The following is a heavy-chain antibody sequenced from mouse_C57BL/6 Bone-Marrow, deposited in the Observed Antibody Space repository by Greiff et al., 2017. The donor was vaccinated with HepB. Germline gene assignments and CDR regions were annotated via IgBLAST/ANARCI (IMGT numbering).Heavy chain of an antibody. CDR1: GYTFTSYW. CDR3: AGGGGSYAMDY. Sequence: QVQLQQSGAELVKPGASVKMSCKASGYTFTSYWITWVKQRPGQGLEWIGDIYPGSGSTNYNEKFKSKATLTVDTSSSTAYMQLSSLTSEDSAVYYCAGGGGSYAMDYWGQGTSVTVSS. V-gene: IGHV1-55*01. CDR2: IYPGSGST. J-gene: IGHJ4*01.